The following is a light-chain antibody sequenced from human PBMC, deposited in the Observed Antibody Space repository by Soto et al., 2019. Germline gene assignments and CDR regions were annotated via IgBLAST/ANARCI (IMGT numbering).Light chain of an antibody. CDR3: NSYTKNNTLV. CDR2: GNN. V-gene: IGLV1-40*01. CDR1: SSNIGAGYD. Sequence: QSVLTQPPSVSGAPGQTITISCTGSSSNIGAGYDVHWYQQLPGRAPKLLIYGNNNRPSGVPDRFSGSKSGTSVSLAITGLRGEDEADYYCNSYTKNNTLVFGGGTKLTVL. J-gene: IGLJ2*01.